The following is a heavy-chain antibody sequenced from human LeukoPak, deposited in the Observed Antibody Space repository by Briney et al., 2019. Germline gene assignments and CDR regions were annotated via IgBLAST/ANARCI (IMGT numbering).Heavy chain of an antibody. D-gene: IGHD3/OR15-3a*01. CDR3: ASHPYLANFWTGYPHY. Sequence: GGSLRLSCAVSGFSFSNSWMHWVRQAPGKGLVWVSRINSDGTTTYYADSVKGRFTISRDNAKNTLFLQMNSLRLEDTALYYCASHPYLANFWTGYPHYWGQGTLVTVSS. CDR1: GFSFSNSW. CDR2: INSDGTTT. V-gene: IGHV3-74*01. J-gene: IGHJ4*02.